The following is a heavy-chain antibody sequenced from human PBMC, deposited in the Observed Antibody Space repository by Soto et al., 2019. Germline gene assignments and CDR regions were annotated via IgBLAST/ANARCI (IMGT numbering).Heavy chain of an antibody. CDR2: VSPDHGNA. CDR1: GYTFTDYD. Sequence: QVRVVQSGAEVKKPGASVKVSCKTSGYTFTDYDINWVRQAPGQGLEWMGWVSPDHGNAGYARQFQGRITMTSDTSRSSVVMELTNLRPEDTAVYYCAVTTGYWGQGTKVTVSS. V-gene: IGHV1-8*01. D-gene: IGHD4-17*01. CDR3: AVTTGY. J-gene: IGHJ4*02.